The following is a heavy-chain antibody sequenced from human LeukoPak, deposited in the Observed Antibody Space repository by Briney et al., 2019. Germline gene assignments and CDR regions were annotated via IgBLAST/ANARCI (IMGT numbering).Heavy chain of an antibody. CDR2: IKTDGSIT. CDR1: GFSFSVYW. D-gene: IGHD3-10*01. V-gene: IGHV3-74*01. Sequence: GGSLRLSCAASGFSFSVYWMHWVRQAPRKGPVWVSRIKTDGSITDYADSVKGRFTISRDNAKNTLYLQMNSLRAEDTAVYYCAKNGMITMVRGVNDWFDPWGQGTLVTVSS. CDR3: AKNGMITMVRGVNDWFDP. J-gene: IGHJ5*02.